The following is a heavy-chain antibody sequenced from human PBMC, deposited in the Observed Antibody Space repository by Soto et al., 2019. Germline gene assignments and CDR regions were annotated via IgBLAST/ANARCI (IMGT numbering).Heavy chain of an antibody. D-gene: IGHD4-17*01. CDR3: ARVGGEKDYGDYVGH. CDR2: IYYSGST. J-gene: IGHJ4*02. Sequence: QVQLQESGPGLVKPSETLSLTCTVSGGSISSYYWSWIRQPPGKGLEWIGYIYYSGSTNYNPSLKSRVTMLAEVSKXQFFLELSSVTAADTAVYYCARVGGEKDYGDYVGHWGQGTLVTVSS. V-gene: IGHV4-59*01. CDR1: GGSISSYY.